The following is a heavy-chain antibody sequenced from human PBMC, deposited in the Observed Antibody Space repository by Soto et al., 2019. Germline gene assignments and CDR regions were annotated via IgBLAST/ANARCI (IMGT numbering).Heavy chain of an antibody. CDR2: IVVGSGNT. CDR3: ARDYRYDFWSGYYMGGLDY. CDR1: GFTFTTSA. D-gene: IGHD3-3*01. V-gene: IGHV1-58*01. Sequence: SVKVSCKASGFTFTTSAVQWVRQARGQRLEWIGWIVVGSGNTNNAQKFQQRVTITRDMSTSTAYMELSSLRSADTAVYYCARDYRYDFWSGYYMGGLDYWGQGTLVTVS. J-gene: IGHJ4*02.